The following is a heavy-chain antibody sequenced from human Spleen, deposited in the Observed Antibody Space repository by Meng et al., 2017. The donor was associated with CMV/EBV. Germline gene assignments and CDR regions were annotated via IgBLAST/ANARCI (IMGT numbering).Heavy chain of an antibody. CDR3: ASWALGSSTRPYFAY. D-gene: IGHD2-2*01. CDR1: GYTFTGYY. Sequence: ASVKVSCKASGYTFTGYYMHWVRQAPGQGLEWMGWINPNSGGTNYAQKFQGRVTMTRDTSISTAYMERSRPRSDDTAVYYCASWALGSSTRPYFAYWGQGTLVTVSS. J-gene: IGHJ4*02. CDR2: INPNSGGT. V-gene: IGHV1-2*02.